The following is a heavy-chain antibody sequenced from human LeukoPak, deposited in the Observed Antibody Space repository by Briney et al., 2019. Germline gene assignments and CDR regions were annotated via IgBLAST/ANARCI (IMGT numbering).Heavy chain of an antibody. CDR1: GFTFSSYA. V-gene: IGHV3-30*04. CDR2: ISYDGSNK. J-gene: IGHJ4*02. Sequence: TGGSLRLSCAASGFTFSSYAMHWVRQAPGKGLEWVAVISYDGSNKYYADSVKGRFTISRDNAKNSLYLQMNSLRAEDTAVYYCARVHGGYPFDHWGQGTLVTVSS. D-gene: IGHD2-15*01. CDR3: ARVHGGYPFDH.